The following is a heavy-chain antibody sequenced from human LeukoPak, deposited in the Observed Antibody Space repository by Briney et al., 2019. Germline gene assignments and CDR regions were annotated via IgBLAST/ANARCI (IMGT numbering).Heavy chain of an antibody. CDR2: INHSGST. Sequence: SETLSLTCAVYGGSFSGYYWSWIRQPPGKGLEWIGVINHSGSTNCNPSLKSRVTISVDTSKNQFSLKLSSVTAADTAVYYCAFEYYDYVWGSSRGMDVWGQGTTVTVSS. D-gene: IGHD3-16*01. J-gene: IGHJ6*02. V-gene: IGHV4-34*01. CDR1: GGSFSGYY. CDR3: AFEYYDYVWGSSRGMDV.